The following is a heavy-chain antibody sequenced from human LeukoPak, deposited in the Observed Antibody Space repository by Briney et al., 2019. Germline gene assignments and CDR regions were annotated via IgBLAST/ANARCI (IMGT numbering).Heavy chain of an antibody. J-gene: IGHJ4*02. D-gene: IGHD6-13*01. CDR2: IRGKADGETT. V-gene: IGHV3-15*01. CDR1: GFSFSNAW. Sequence: PGGSLRLSCAASGFSFSNAWMTWVRQAIGKGPEWLGRIRGKADGETTDYAAPVKGRFTISRDDSKTILYLQMNSLTTEDTAVYYCILAAAGPAYWGQGALVTVSS. CDR3: ILAAAGPAY.